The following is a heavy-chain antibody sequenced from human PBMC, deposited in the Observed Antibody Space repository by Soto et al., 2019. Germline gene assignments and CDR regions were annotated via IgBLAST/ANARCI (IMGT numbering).Heavy chain of an antibody. CDR3: ARGGASSGKARYYGMDV. Sequence: VQLVQSGAEVKKPGSSVKVSCKASGGTFSSYAISWVRQAPGQGLEWMGGIIPIFGTANYAQKFQGRVTITTDESTSTAYMELSSLRSEDTAVYYCARGGASSGKARYYGMDVWGQGTTVTVSS. V-gene: IGHV1-69*05. CDR2: IIPIFGTA. J-gene: IGHJ6*02. CDR1: GGTFSSYA. D-gene: IGHD3-22*01.